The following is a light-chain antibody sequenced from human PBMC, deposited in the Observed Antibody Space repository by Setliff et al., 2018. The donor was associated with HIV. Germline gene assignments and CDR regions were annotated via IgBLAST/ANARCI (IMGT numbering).Light chain of an antibody. CDR3: CSYAGSTTFVV. V-gene: IGLV2-23*02. CDR1: SSDVGSYNL. J-gene: IGLJ2*01. CDR2: EVS. Sequence: HSALTQPVSASVSPGQSITISCTGTSSDVGSYNLVSWYQQHPGKAPKLLIYEVSKRPSGVSNRFSGSKSGNTASLTISGLQAEDEADYHCCSYAGSTTFVVFGGGTKGTV.